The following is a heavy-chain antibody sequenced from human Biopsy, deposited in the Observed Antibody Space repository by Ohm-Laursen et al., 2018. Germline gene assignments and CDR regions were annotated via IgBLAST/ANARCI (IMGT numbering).Heavy chain of an antibody. CDR2: IVWDDAK. J-gene: IGHJ6*02. CDR1: GFSLNTRGMS. D-gene: IGHD2-2*02. CDR3: ARIPILVVPAAIVYRHRRHLQGLDV. Sequence: TQTLTLTCTLSGFSLNTRGMSVTWIRQPPGKALEWLARIVWDDAKFYSESLKTRLTISKGTSENHVVLTLSDVAPVDTATYYCARIPILVVPAAIVYRHRRHLQGLDVWGQGTTVIVSS. V-gene: IGHV2-70*16.